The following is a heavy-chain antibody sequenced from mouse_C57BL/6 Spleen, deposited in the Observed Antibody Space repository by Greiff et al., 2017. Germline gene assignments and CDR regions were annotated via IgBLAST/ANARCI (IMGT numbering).Heavy chain of an antibody. CDR1: GYTFTSYW. CDR3: ARRYDYVRFDY. D-gene: IGHD2-4*01. CDR2: IDTSDSET. Sequence: QVQLQQPGAELVRPGSSVKLSCKASGYTFTSYWMHWVKQRPIQGLEWIGNIDTSDSETHYNQKFKDKATLTVDKSSSTAYMQLSSLTSEDSAVYYCARRYDYVRFDYWGQGTTLTVSS. V-gene: IGHV1-52*01. J-gene: IGHJ2*01.